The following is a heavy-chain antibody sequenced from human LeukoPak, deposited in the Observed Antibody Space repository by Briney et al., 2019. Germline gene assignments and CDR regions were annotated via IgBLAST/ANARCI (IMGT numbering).Heavy chain of an antibody. CDR3: ARVDTSFDI. CDR1: GGSISSYY. V-gene: IGHV4-59*01. J-gene: IGHJ3*02. Sequence: SETLSLTCTVSGGSISSYYGSWIRQPPGKGLEWIGYIYYSGTTNYNPSLKSRVTISVDTPKNQFSLKLSSVTAADTAVYYCARVDTSFDIWGQGTMVTVSS. D-gene: IGHD2-2*01. CDR2: IYYSGTT.